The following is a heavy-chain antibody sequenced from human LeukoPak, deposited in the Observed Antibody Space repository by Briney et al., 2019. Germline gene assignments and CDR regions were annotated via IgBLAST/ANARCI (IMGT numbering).Heavy chain of an antibody. CDR3: ARGDSSLVIDFQH. Sequence: GGSLRLSCAASGFTFSSYAMSWVRQAPGKGLEWVSAITGSGSSTYYRDSVKGRFTISRDNSKNSLYLQMNSLGAEDTAVYYCARGDSSLVIDFQHWGQGTLVTVSS. CDR1: GFTFSSYA. J-gene: IGHJ1*01. V-gene: IGHV3-23*01. CDR2: ITGSGSST. D-gene: IGHD6-13*01.